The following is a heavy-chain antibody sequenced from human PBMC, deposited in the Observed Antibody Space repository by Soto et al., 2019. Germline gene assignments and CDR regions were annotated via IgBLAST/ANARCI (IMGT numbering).Heavy chain of an antibody. V-gene: IGHV3-15*01. CDR3: TTFTIFGVVIGLGDFDY. Sequence: GGFLRLSCAASGFTFSNAWMRWVRQAPGKGLEWVGRIKSKTDGGTTDYAAPVKGRFTISRDDSINTLYLQMNSLKTEDTSVYYCTTFTIFGVVIGLGDFDYWGQGTLVTVSS. J-gene: IGHJ4*02. CDR1: GFTFSNAW. CDR2: IKSKTDGGTT. D-gene: IGHD3-3*01.